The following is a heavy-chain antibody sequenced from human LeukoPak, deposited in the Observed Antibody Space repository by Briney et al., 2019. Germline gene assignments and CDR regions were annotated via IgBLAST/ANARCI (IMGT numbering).Heavy chain of an antibody. V-gene: IGHV5-51*01. CDR1: GFSFTSYW. CDR2: IHPVDSHT. J-gene: IGHJ3*01. CDR3: ARRGKSAFDV. D-gene: IGHD3-16*01. Sequence: GESLKISCKSYGFSFTSYWIGWVRQMPGKGLEWMGIIHPVDSHTRYSPSFQGQVSISADKSISTAYLQWGSLKASDTAMYYCARRGKSAFDVWGQGTMVTVSS.